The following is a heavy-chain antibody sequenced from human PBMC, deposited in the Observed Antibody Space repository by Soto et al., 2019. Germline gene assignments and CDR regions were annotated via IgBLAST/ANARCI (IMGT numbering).Heavy chain of an antibody. CDR2: IKSKTDGGTT. J-gene: IGHJ3*02. CDR3: TTERVAAAGAFDI. Sequence: GGSLRLSCAASGFTFSNAWMSWVRQAPGKGLEWGGRIKSKTDGGTTDYAAPVKGRFTISRDDSKNTLYLQMNSLKTEDTAVYYCTTERVAAAGAFDIWGQGTMVTVSS. V-gene: IGHV3-15*01. D-gene: IGHD6-13*01. CDR1: GFTFSNAW.